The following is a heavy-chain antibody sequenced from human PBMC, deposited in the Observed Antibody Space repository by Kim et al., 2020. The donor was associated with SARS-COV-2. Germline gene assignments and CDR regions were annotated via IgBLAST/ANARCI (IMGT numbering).Heavy chain of an antibody. CDR2: TSYDESHK. CDR3: ARQGGGRGLWYFDL. D-gene: IGHD1-26*01. Sequence: GGSLRLSCAASGFTFSTYAMHWVRQAPGKGLEWVAVTSYDESHKYYADSVKGRFTISRDNSKNTLYLQMNSLSADETAVYYCARQGGGRGLWYFDLWGRGTLVTVSS. CDR1: GFTFSTYA. J-gene: IGHJ2*01. V-gene: IGHV3-30*03.